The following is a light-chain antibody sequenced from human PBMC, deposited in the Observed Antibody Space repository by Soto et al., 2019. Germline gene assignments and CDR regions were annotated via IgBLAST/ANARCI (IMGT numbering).Light chain of an antibody. CDR3: HQAESFPLS. J-gene: IGKJ4*01. V-gene: IGKV1-12*01. CDR1: QSLYTW. Sequence: DSQMTQSPSSVSASIGDRVTISCRASQSLYTWLVWYQQKPGKAPKPLIYAASSLQSGVPSRFSGSGYGTDFTLTITRLEPEDSATYYCHQAESFPLSFGGGTKVDIK. CDR2: AAS.